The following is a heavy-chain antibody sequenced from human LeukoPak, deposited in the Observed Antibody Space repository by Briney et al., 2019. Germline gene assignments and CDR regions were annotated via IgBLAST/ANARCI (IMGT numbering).Heavy chain of an antibody. CDR1: GFTFSIYA. CDR2: ISGSGGST. J-gene: IGHJ5*02. CDR3: AKDRECSRTSCWRAFIFDP. D-gene: IGHD2-2*01. V-gene: IGHV3-23*01. Sequence: GGSLRLSCAASGFTFSIYAMSWVRQAPGKGLEWVSAISGSGGSTYYADSVKGRLTISRDNSKNTLYLQMNSLRAEDTAVYYCAKDRECSRTSCWRAFIFDPWGQGPLVTVSS.